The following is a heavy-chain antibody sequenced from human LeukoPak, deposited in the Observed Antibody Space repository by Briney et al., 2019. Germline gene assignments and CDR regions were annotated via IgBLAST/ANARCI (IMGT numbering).Heavy chain of an antibody. D-gene: IGHD2-2*01. Sequence: PGGSLRLSCAASGFTFDDYAMHWVRQAPGKGLEWVSGISWNSGSIGYADSVKGRFTISRDNAKNSLYLQMNSLRAEDMALYYCAKDSSSQLDAFDIWGQGTMVTDSS. V-gene: IGHV3-9*03. J-gene: IGHJ3*02. CDR2: ISWNSGSI. CDR3: AKDSSSQLDAFDI. CDR1: GFTFDDYA.